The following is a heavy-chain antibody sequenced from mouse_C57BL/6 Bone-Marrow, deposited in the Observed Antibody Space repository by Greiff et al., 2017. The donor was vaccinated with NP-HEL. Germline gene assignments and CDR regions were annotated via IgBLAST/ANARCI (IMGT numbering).Heavy chain of an antibody. Sequence: VQLQQSGPELVKPGASVKISCKASGYSFTDYNMNWVKQSHGKSLEWIGVINPNYGTTSYNQKFKGKAKLTVDQSSSTAYMQLNSLTSEDSAVYYCARKSYGNPYYFDYWGQGTTLTVSS. CDR1: GYSFTDYN. D-gene: IGHD2-1*01. V-gene: IGHV1-39*01. J-gene: IGHJ2*01. CDR2: INPNYGTT. CDR3: ARKSYGNPYYFDY.